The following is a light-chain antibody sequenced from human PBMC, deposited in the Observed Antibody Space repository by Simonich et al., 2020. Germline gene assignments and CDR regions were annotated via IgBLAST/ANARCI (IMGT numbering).Light chain of an antibody. CDR1: SSNIGNTY. Sequence: QSVLTQPPSVSAAPGQKVTISCSGSSSNIGNTYVSWYQQLPGTAPKLLIYDKNKRPSGIPDRFSGSKSGTSATLGITGLQTGDEADYYCGTWDSSLSAVVFGGGTKLTVL. V-gene: IGLV1-51*01. CDR2: DKN. CDR3: GTWDSSLSAVV. J-gene: IGLJ2*01.